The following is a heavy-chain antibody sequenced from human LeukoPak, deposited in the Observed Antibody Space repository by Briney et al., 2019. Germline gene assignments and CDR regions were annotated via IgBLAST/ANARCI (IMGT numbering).Heavy chain of an antibody. V-gene: IGHV4-34*01. CDR2: INHSGST. J-gene: IGHJ4*02. CDR1: GGSFSGYY. D-gene: IGHD5-18*01. CDR3: AGSRAYSYGYNN. Sequence: SETLSLTCAVYGGSFSGYYWSWIRQPPGKGLEWIGEINHSGSTNYNPSLKSRVTISVDTSKNQFSLKLSSVTAADTAVYYCAGSRAYSYGYNNWGQGTLVTVSS.